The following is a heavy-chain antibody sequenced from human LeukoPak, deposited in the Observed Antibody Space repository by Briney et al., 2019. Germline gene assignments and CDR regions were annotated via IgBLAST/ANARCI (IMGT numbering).Heavy chain of an antibody. CDR1: GFTFSNYW. V-gene: IGHV3-43*02. D-gene: IGHD3-10*01. Sequence: GGSLRLSCAASGFTFSNYWMHWVRQLPGKGLEWVSLITGDGGITYHTDSVKGRFTISRDNSKNSLVLQMNSLRTEDTALYYCTKSRNYGSGSYFDYWGPGTLVTVSA. CDR2: ITGDGGIT. CDR3: TKSRNYGSGSYFDY. J-gene: IGHJ4*02.